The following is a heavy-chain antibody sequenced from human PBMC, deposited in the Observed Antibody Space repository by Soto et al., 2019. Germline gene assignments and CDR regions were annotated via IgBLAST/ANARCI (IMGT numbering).Heavy chain of an antibody. CDR2: ISSSGSTI. J-gene: IGHJ4*02. D-gene: IGHD3-22*01. V-gene: IGHV3-48*03. CDR1: GFTFSSYE. Sequence: LRLSCAASGFTFSSYEMNWVRQAPGKGLEWVSYISSSGSTIYYADSVKGRFTISRDNAKNSLYLQMNSLRAEDTAVYYCAREPNDSSIDYWGQGTLVTVSS. CDR3: AREPNDSSIDY.